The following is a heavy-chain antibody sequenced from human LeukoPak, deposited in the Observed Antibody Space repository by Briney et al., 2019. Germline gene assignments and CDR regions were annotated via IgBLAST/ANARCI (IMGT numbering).Heavy chain of an antibody. CDR3: ARGPYYDSSGYYYFDY. J-gene: IGHJ4*02. D-gene: IGHD3-22*01. V-gene: IGHV1-46*01. Sequence: ASVKVSCKAFGYTFTSNYMHWVRQAPGQGPEWMGVISPSGGSTTYAQKFQGRVTLTRDMSTSTDYLELSSLRSEDTAVYYCARGPYYDSSGYYYFDYWGQGTLVTVSS. CDR1: GYTFTSNY. CDR2: ISPSGGST.